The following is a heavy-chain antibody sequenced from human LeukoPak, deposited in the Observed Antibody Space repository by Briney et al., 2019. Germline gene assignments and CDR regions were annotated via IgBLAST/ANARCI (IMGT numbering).Heavy chain of an antibody. D-gene: IGHD5-18*01. J-gene: IGHJ3*02. Sequence: SVKVSCKASGGTFSSYAISWVRQAPGQGLEWMGRIIPIFGTANYAQKFQGRVTITTDESTSTAYMELSSLRSEDTAVYYCARDLYTAMVSWGAFDIWGQGTMVTISS. V-gene: IGHV1-69*05. CDR2: IIPIFGTA. CDR3: ARDLYTAMVSWGAFDI. CDR1: GGTFSSYA.